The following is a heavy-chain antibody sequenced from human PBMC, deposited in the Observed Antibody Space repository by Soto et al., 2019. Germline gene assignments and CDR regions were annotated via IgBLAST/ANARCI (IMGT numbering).Heavy chain of an antibody. J-gene: IGHJ5*02. Sequence: PGGSLRLSCAASGFTFSSYGMHWVRQAPGKGLEWVAVISYDGSNKYYADSVKGRFTISRDNSKNTLYLQMNSLRAEDTAVYYCAKPLLGPNYNWFDPWGQGTLVTVSS. CDR1: GFTFSSYG. V-gene: IGHV3-30*18. CDR2: ISYDGSNK. CDR3: AKPLLGPNYNWFDP. D-gene: IGHD3-3*02.